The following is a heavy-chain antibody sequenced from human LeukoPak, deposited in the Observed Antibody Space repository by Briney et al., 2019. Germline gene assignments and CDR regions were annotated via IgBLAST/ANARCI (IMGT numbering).Heavy chain of an antibody. CDR1: GYTFIRYS. J-gene: IGHJ4*02. CDR3: ARVLSPLDPGGESGLDF. V-gene: IGHV1-2*02. Sequence: ASVKVSCKASGYTFIRYSMNWVRQAPGQGGLEWMGWINPNTGGTKYAPKFQGRVTMTRDTSISTAYLEVNRLTSDDTAMFYCARVLSPLDPGGESGLDFWGQGTLVTVSS. CDR2: INPNTGGT. D-gene: IGHD3-10*01.